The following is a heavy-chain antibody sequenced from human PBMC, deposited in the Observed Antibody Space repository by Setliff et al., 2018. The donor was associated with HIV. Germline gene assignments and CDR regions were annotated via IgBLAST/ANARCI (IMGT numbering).Heavy chain of an antibody. CDR1: GFTFSSYA. CDR2: INSDGSSI. D-gene: IGHD6-19*01. Sequence: PGGSLRLSCAASGFTFSSYAMHWVRQAPGKGLVWVSRINSDGSSISYADSVKGRFTTSRDNAKNTLYLQMNSLRGEDTAVYYCARHSDWYGNDAFDIWGQGTRVTVSS. V-gene: IGHV3-74*01. J-gene: IGHJ3*02. CDR3: ARHSDWYGNDAFDI.